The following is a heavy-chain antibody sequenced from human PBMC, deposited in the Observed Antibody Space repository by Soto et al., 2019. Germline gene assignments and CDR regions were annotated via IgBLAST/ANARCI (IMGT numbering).Heavy chain of an antibody. CDR3: ARHGFKIMAAAGTFWFDP. CDR2: IYYSGST. CDR1: GGSISSSSYY. D-gene: IGHD6-13*01. J-gene: IGHJ5*02. Sequence: SETLSLTCTVSGGSISSSSYYWGWIRQPPGKGLEWIGSIYYSGSTYYNPSLKSRVTISVDTSKNQFSLKLSSVTAADTAVYYCARHGFKIMAAAGTFWFDPWGQGTLVTVSS. V-gene: IGHV4-39*01.